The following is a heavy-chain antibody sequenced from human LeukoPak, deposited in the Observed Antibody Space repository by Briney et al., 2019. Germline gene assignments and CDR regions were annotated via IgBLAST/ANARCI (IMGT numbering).Heavy chain of an antibody. CDR3: ARDAGDLDY. CDR1: GDSISSGDYY. V-gene: IGHV4-30-4*01. CDR2: IYYSGST. Sequence: SETLSLTCTVSGDSISSGDYYWSWIRQPPGKGLEWIGHIYYSGSTNYNPSLKSRVIISVDTSKNQFPLKLTSVTAADTAVYYCARDAGDLDYWGQGTLATVSS. J-gene: IGHJ4*02. D-gene: IGHD4-17*01.